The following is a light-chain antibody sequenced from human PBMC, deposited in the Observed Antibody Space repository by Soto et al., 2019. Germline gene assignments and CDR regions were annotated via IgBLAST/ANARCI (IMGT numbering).Light chain of an antibody. Sequence: EIVLTHSPATLSLSPGERATLSCRASQSVSNYLAWYQQKPGQAPRLLMYDTSNRAPGIPARFSGSGSGTDFTLTISSLEPEDFAVYFCQQRSKFLWTFGQGTKVEI. CDR2: DTS. CDR3: QQRSKFLWT. J-gene: IGKJ1*01. V-gene: IGKV3-11*01. CDR1: QSVSNY.